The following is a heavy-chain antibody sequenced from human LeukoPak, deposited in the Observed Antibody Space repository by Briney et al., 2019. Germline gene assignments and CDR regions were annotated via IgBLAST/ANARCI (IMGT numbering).Heavy chain of an antibody. CDR3: ATQVPSTIFGVFY. Sequence: ASVKVSCKVSGYTFSQLSMHWVRQAPGKGLEWMGGFDPEDDETFYAQKFQGRVTMTEDTSTDTAYMELSSLRSEDTAVYYCATQVPSTIFGVFYWGQGTLVTVSS. CDR2: FDPEDDET. CDR1: GYTFSQLS. D-gene: IGHD3-3*01. V-gene: IGHV1-24*01. J-gene: IGHJ4*02.